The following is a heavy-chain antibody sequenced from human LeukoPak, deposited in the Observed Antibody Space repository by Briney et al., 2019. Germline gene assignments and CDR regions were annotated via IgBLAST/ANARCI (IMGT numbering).Heavy chain of an antibody. V-gene: IGHV4-34*01. J-gene: IGHJ5*02. CDR2: INHSGST. CDR3: ARRRGMVQLWPYNWFDP. D-gene: IGHD5-18*01. CDR1: GGSFSGYY. Sequence: SETLSLTCAVYGGSFSGYYWSWIRQPPGKGLEWIGEINHSGSTNYNPSLKSRVTISVDTSKNQFSLKLSSVTAADTAVYYCARRRGMVQLWPYNWFDPWGQGTLVTVSS.